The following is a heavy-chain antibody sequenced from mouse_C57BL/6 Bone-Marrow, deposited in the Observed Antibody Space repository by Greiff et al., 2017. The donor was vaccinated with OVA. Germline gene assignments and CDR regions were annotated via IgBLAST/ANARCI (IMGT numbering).Heavy chain of an antibody. V-gene: IGHV1-19*01. CDR1: GYTFTDYY. D-gene: IGHD1-1*01. Sequence: VQPQQSGPVLVKPGASVKMSCKASGYTFTDYYMNWVKQSHGKSLEWIGVINPYNGGTSYNQKFKGKATLTVDKSSSTAYMELNSLTSEDSAVYYCAKEDYYGKDFDYWGQGTTLTVSS. CDR2: INPYNGGT. CDR3: AKEDYYGKDFDY. J-gene: IGHJ2*01.